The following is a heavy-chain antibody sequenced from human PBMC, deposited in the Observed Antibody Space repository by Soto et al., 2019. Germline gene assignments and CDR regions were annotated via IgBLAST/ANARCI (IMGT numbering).Heavy chain of an antibody. CDR2: VYYSGST. J-gene: IGHJ4*02. CDR3: ARLEGLATISYYFDF. Sequence: TSETLSLTCTVSGGSVISSSYYWGWVRQPPGKGLEWIGSVYYSGSTYYNPSLESRVTISVDKSKNQFSLKLMSLSAADTAVYFCARLEGLATISYYFDFWGQGAQVTVSS. D-gene: IGHD3-9*01. V-gene: IGHV4-39*01. CDR1: GGSVISSSYY.